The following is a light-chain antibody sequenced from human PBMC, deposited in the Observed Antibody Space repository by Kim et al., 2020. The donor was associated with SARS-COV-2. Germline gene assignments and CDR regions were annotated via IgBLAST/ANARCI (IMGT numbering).Light chain of an antibody. CDR3: HQYNDLPPGDT. J-gene: IGKJ2*01. Sequence: EIVMTQSPATLSVSPGERATLSCRASQSVSNNLAWYQHKPGQPPRLLIYGASTRATGVPARFSGSGSGTDFTLTVSSLQSEDFAVYYCHQYNDLPPGDTFGQGTKLEI. CDR1: QSVSNN. V-gene: IGKV3-15*01. CDR2: GAS.